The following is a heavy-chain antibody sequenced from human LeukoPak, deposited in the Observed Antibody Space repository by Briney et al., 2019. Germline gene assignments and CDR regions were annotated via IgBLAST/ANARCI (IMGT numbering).Heavy chain of an antibody. CDR2: IRYDGSNK. CDR1: GFTFSSYA. CDR3: ARDREHIVVVTAIHNAFDI. D-gene: IGHD2-21*02. J-gene: IGHJ3*02. V-gene: IGHV3-30*02. Sequence: GGSLRLSCAASGFTFSSYAMHWVRQAPGKGLEWVAFIRYDGSNKYYADSVKGRFTISRDNSKNTLYLQMNSLRAEDTAVYYCARDREHIVVVTAIHNAFDIWGQGTMVTVSS.